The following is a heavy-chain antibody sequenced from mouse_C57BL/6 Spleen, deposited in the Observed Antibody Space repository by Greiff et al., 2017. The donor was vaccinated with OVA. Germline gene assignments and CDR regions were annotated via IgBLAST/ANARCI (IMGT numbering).Heavy chain of an antibody. D-gene: IGHD4-1*01. CDR1: GYTFTSYW. V-gene: IGHV1-50*01. CDR3: ARGGTGTVDC. CDR2: IDPSDSYT. Sequence: QVQLQQPGAELVKPGASVKLSCKASGYTFTSYWMQWVKQRPGQGLEWIGEIDPSDSYTNYNQKFKGKATLTVDTSSSTAYMQLSSLTSEASAVDYCARGGTGTVDCWGQGTTLTVSS. J-gene: IGHJ2*01.